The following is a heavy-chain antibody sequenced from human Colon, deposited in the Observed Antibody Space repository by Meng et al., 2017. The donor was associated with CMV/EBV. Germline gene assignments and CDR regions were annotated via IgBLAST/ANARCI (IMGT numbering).Heavy chain of an antibody. CDR3: ASLYYWTHCCGYCYGFDP. V-gene: IGHV4-39*01. Sequence: GSLRLSCTVSGGSISSSSYYWVWIRQPPGKGLEWIGSIYYSGSNYYTPSLRSRVTIYVDTSKTQFSLKLISVTAADTAVYYCASLYYWTHCCGYCYGFDPWGQGTLVTVSS. CDR2: IYYSGSN. CDR1: GGSISSSSYY. D-gene: IGHD2-21*01. J-gene: IGHJ5*02.